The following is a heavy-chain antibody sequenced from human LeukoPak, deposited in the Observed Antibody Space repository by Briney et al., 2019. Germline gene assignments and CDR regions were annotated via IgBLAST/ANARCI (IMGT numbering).Heavy chain of an antibody. J-gene: IGHJ4*02. D-gene: IGHD6-6*01. CDR2: ISSSSSYI. V-gene: IGHV3-21*01. Sequence: NAGGSLRLSCAASGFTFSSYSMNWVRQAPGKGLEWVSSISSSSSYIYYADSVKGRFTISRDNAKNSLYLQMNSLRAEDTAVYYCARGSGSSSPYDYWGQGTLVTVSS. CDR3: ARGSGSSSPYDY. CDR1: GFTFSSYS.